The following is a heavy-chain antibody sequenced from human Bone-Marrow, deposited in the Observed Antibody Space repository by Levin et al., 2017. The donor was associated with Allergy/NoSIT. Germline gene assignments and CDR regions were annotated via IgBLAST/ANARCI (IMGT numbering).Heavy chain of an antibody. Sequence: GGSLRLSCKASGYTFTSYGISWVRQAPGQGLEWMGWISAYNGNTNYAQKLQGRVTMTTDTSTSTAYMELRSLRSDDTAVYYCARATPLLYDSSEMCDDWGQGTLVTVSS. J-gene: IGHJ4*02. V-gene: IGHV1-18*01. CDR3: ARATPLLYDSSEMCDD. CDR1: GYTFTSYG. CDR2: ISAYNGNT. D-gene: IGHD3-22*01.